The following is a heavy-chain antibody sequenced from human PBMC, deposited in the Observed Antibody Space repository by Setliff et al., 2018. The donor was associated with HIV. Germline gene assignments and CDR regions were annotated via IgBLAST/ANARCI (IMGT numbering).Heavy chain of an antibody. CDR2: ISWNSGSI. CDR1: GFTFDDYA. D-gene: IGHD2-8*01. CDR3: ARPLLRTNTVYGILGNWFDS. Sequence: PGGSLRLSCAASGFTFDDYAMHWVRQAPGKGLEWVSGISWNSGSIGYADSVKGRFTISRDNAKNALYLQMNSLRVEDTAVYYCARPLLRTNTVYGILGNWFDSWGRGTLVTVSS. V-gene: IGHV3-9*01. J-gene: IGHJ5*01.